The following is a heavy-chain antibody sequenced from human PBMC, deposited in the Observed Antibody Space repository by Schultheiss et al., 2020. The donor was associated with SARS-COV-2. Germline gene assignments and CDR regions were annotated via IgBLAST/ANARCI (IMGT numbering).Heavy chain of an antibody. V-gene: IGHV4-59*12. D-gene: IGHD3-10*01. CDR1: GGSISSYY. CDR2: IYYSGST. Sequence: SETLSLTCTVSGGSISSYYWSWIRQPPGKGLEWIGYIYYSGSTNYNPSLKSRVTISVDTSKNQFSLKLSSVTAADTAVYYCARGWVVRGVIEWYYYGMDVWGQGTTVTVSS. J-gene: IGHJ6*02. CDR3: ARGWVVRGVIEWYYYGMDV.